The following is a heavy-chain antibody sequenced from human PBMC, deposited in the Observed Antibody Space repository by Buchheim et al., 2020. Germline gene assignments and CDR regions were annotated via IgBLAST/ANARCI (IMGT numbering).Heavy chain of an antibody. D-gene: IGHD2-15*01. CDR3: ARVHKVVVAATVFKYFDL. J-gene: IGHJ2*01. V-gene: IGHV4-39*07. CDR1: GGSISSSSYY. Sequence: QLQLQESGPGLVKPSETLSLTCTVSGGSISSSSYYWGWIRQPPGKGLEWIGSIYYSGSTYYNPSLKSRVTISVDTSKNQFSRKLSSVTAADTAVYYCARVHKVVVAATVFKYFDLWGRGTL. CDR2: IYYSGST.